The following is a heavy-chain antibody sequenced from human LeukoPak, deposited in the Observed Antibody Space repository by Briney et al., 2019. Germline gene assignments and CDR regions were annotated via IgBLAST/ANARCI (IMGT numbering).Heavy chain of an antibody. Sequence: SVKVSCKASGGTFSSYAISWVRQAPGQGLEWMGGIIPTFGTANYAQKFQGRVTITADESTSTAYMEVSSLRSEDTAVYYCARDPGLTTDYYYMDVWGKGTTVTVSS. V-gene: IGHV1-69*13. CDR3: ARDPGLTTDYYYMDV. CDR2: IIPTFGTA. D-gene: IGHD1-1*01. J-gene: IGHJ6*03. CDR1: GGTFSSYA.